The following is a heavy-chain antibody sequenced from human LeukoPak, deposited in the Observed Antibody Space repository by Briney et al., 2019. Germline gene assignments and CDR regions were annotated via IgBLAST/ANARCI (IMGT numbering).Heavy chain of an antibody. V-gene: IGHV1-2*02. CDR1: GYPFTSYY. CDR2: INFSGGT. Sequence: ASVKVSCKTSGYPFTSYYMNWLRQAPGQGLEWMGWINFSGGTKYADKFRDRVTLTRDTSVATAYLELTSLTSDDTAVYYCARDLRLFDYWGQGTLATVSS. CDR3: ARDLRLFDY. J-gene: IGHJ4*02. D-gene: IGHD3-16*01.